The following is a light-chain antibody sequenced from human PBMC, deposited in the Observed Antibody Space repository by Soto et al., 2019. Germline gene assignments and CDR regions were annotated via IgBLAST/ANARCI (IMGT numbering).Light chain of an antibody. CDR1: QSVSRNY. Sequence: IGLTQYPGNMSLSPGERATLSCRASQSVSRNYLVWYQQKPGQAPRLLIYGASSRATGIPDRFSGSGSGTDFTLTISSLQPDDFATYYCQQYDSFSVPFGQGTLL. CDR2: GAS. V-gene: IGKV3-20*01. CDR3: QQYDSFSVP. J-gene: IGKJ5*01.